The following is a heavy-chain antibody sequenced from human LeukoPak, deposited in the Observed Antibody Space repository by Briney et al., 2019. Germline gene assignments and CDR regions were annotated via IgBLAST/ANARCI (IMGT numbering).Heavy chain of an antibody. D-gene: IGHD3-22*01. V-gene: IGHV4-30-2*01. CDR3: ARDYYDSNGYFYYFDD. Sequence: SETLSLTCAVSGGSISSGGYSWSWIRQPPGKGLEWIGYIYHSGSTYYNPSLKSRVTISADRSKNQFSLKLSSVTAADTAVYYCARDYYDSNGYFYYFDDWGQGTLVTVSS. CDR2: IYHSGST. CDR1: GGSISSGGYS. J-gene: IGHJ4*02.